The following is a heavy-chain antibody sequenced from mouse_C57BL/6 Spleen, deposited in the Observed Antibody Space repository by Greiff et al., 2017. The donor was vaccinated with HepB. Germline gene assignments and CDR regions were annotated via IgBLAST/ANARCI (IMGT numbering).Heavy chain of an antibody. CDR1: GFTFSSYA. CDR2: ISDGGSYT. Sequence: EVQGVESGGGLVKPGGSLKLSCAASGFTFSSYAMSWVRQTPEKRLEWVATISDGGSYTYYPDNVKGRFTISRDNAKNNLYLQMSHLKSEDTAMYYCERGLYYSNYPVAYWGQGTLVTVSA. J-gene: IGHJ3*01. V-gene: IGHV5-4*01. D-gene: IGHD2-5*01. CDR3: ERGLYYSNYPVAY.